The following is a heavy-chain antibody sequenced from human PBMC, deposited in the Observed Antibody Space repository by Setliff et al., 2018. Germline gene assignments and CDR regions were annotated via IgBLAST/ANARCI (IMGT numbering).Heavy chain of an antibody. D-gene: IGHD2-21*01. CDR3: ARYIPSAGCFDP. CDR2: IFPTGTT. Sequence: SETLSLTCAVSGDSITSGSVYWSWIRQPAGKGLEWIGRIFPTGTTNYNPDLKSRVTMSVDTSKKQYSLMLTSVTAADTAVYYCARYIPSAGCFDPWGQGALVTVSS. J-gene: IGHJ5*02. V-gene: IGHV4-61*02. CDR1: GDSITSGSVY.